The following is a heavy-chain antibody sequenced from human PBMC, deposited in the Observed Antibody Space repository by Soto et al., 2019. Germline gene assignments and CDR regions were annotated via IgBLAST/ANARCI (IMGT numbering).Heavy chain of an antibody. CDR2: ISSSGSTI. V-gene: IGHV3-48*03. D-gene: IGHD1-1*01. CDR3: ARARGTGINWFDT. Sequence: GGSLRLSCAASGFTFSSYEMNWVRQAPGKGLEWVSYISSSGSTIYYADSVKGRFTISRDNAKNSLYLQMNSLRAEDTAVYYCARARGTGINWFDTWGQGTLVTVSS. J-gene: IGHJ5*02. CDR1: GFTFSSYE.